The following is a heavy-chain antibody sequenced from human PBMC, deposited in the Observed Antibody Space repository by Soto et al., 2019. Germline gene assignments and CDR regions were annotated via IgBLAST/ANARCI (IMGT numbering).Heavy chain of an antibody. CDR2: ISAYNGNT. V-gene: IGHV1-18*04. CDR1: GYTFTSYG. CDR3: ARVGVASIFGVVNGWFDP. Sequence: GASVKVSCKASGYTFTSYGISWVRQAPGQGLEWMGWISAYNGNTNYAQKLQGRVTMTTDTSTSTAYMELRSLRSDDTAVYYCARVGVASIFGVVNGWFDPWGQGTLVTVSS. D-gene: IGHD3-3*01. J-gene: IGHJ5*02.